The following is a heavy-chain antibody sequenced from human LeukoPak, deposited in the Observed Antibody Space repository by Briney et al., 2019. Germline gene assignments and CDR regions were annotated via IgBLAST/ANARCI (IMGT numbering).Heavy chain of an antibody. V-gene: IGHV4-39*01. J-gene: IGHJ4*02. CDR1: GGSISSSSYY. D-gene: IGHD5/OR15-5a*01. CDR3: ARPQRYSMYALDY. Sequence: PSETLSLTCSVSGGSISSSSYYWGWIRQPPGKKLEWIGNIYYSGSTYYNPSLKSRVTISVDTSKNQFSLKLSSVTAADTAVCYCARPQRYSMYALDYWGQGTLVTVSS. CDR2: IYYSGST.